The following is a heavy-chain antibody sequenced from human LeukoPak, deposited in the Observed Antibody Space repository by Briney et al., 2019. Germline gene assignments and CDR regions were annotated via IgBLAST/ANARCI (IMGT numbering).Heavy chain of an antibody. Sequence: SETLSLTCAVSGGSISSSSYYWGWIRQPPGKGLEWIGSIYYSGSTYYNPSLKSRVTISVDTSKNQFSLKLSSVTAVDTAVYYCARYCSSTSCYPSYYYGVDVWGQGTTVTVSS. CDR1: GGSISSSSYY. D-gene: IGHD2-2*01. CDR3: ARYCSSTSCYPSYYYGVDV. J-gene: IGHJ6*02. CDR2: IYYSGST. V-gene: IGHV4-39*01.